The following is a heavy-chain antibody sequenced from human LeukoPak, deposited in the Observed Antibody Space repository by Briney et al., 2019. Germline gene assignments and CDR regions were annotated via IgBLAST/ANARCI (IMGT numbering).Heavy chain of an antibody. D-gene: IGHD6-13*01. V-gene: IGHV3-43*01. CDR1: GFTFDDYT. J-gene: IGHJ4*02. CDR2: ISWDGGST. CDR3: AKDALHTSIAAAGSSSNYFDY. Sequence: PGGSLRLSCGASGFTFDDYTIHWVRQAPGKGLEWISLISWDGGSTYYADSVKGRFTISRDNSKNSLYLQMNSLRTEDTALYYCAKDALHTSIAAAGSSSNYFDYWGQGTLVTVSS.